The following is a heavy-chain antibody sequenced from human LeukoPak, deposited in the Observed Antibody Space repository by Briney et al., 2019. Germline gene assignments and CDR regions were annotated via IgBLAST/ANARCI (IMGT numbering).Heavy chain of an antibody. J-gene: IGHJ3*02. CDR3: ARDKRYFDWLLSGRWNDAFDI. V-gene: IGHV4-31*03. CDR1: GGSISSGGYY. Sequence: SETLSLTCTVSGGSISSGGYYWSWIRQHPGKGLEWIGYIYYSGSTYYNPSLKSRVTISVDTSKNQFSLKLSSVTAADTAVYYCARDKRYFDWLLSGRWNDAFDIWGQGTMVTVSS. D-gene: IGHD3-9*01. CDR2: IYYSGST.